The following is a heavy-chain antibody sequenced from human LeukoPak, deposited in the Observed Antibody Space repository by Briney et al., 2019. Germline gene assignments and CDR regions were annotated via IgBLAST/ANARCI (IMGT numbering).Heavy chain of an antibody. CDR1: GGSFSGYC. J-gene: IGHJ3*02. CDR3: ATLWLRGLVAFDI. D-gene: IGHD5-18*01. Sequence: SETLSLTCAVYGGSFSGYCWSWIRQPPGKGLEWIGEINHSGSTNYNPSLKSRVNISADTSKNQFSLKLSSVTAADTAVYYCATLWLRGLVAFDIWGQGTMVTVSS. V-gene: IGHV4-34*01. CDR2: INHSGST.